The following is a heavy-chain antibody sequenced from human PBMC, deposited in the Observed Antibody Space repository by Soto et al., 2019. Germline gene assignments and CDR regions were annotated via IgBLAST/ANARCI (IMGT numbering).Heavy chain of an antibody. Sequence: PGWSVRQSCADCEFAVRGNYRSWVRQAPGKGLEWVSVIYSGGSTYYADSVKGRFTISRDNSKNTLYLQMNSLRAEDTAVYYCAREDIAENWFDPWGQGTLVTVSS. CDR3: AREDIAENWFDP. J-gene: IGHJ5*02. D-gene: IGHD6-13*01. V-gene: IGHV3-53*01. CDR1: EFAVRGNY. CDR2: IYSGGST.